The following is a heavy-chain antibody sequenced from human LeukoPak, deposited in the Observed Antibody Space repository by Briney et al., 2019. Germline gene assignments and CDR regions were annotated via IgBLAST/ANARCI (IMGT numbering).Heavy chain of an antibody. CDR1: GFTFSSYA. Sequence: GGSLRLSCAASGFTFSSYAMSWVRQAPGKGLEWVSAISGSGGSTYYADSVKGRFTISRDNSKNTLYLQMNSLRAEDTAVYYCARDWGRSGSLDYWGQGTPVTVSS. V-gene: IGHV3-23*01. CDR3: ARDWGRSGSLDY. J-gene: IGHJ4*02. D-gene: IGHD1-26*01. CDR2: ISGSGGST.